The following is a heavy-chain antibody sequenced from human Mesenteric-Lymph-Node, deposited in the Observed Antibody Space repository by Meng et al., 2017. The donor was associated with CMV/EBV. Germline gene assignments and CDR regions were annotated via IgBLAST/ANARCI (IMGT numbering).Heavy chain of an antibody. CDR2: ISSSGSTI. D-gene: IGHD5-24*01. V-gene: IGHV3-11*04. J-gene: IGHJ4*02. Sequence: GASLKISCAASGFTFSDYYMSWIRQAPGKGLEWVSYISSSGSTIYYADSVKGRFTISRDNAKNLLYLQMNSLRAEDTAVYYCATLRDGYTYDWGQGTLVTVSS. CDR3: ATLRDGYTYD. CDR1: GFTFSDYY.